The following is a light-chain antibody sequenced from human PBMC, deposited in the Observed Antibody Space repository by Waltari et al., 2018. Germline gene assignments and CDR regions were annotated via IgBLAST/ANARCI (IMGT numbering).Light chain of an antibody. Sequence: QSALTQPASVSGSPGQSITISCTATSSDVGVHTYVSWYQQHPGKAPKLMIYAVNKRPSGVSDRFSGSRSGNTASLTISGLQAEDEADYYCSSYTTSNTWVFGGGTKLTVL. CDR1: SSDVGVHTY. CDR3: SSYTTSNTWV. CDR2: AVN. V-gene: IGLV2-14*03. J-gene: IGLJ3*02.